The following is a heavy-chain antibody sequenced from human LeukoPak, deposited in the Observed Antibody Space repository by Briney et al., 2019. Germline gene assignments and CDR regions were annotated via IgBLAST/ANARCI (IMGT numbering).Heavy chain of an antibody. CDR2: IIPIFGTA. V-gene: IGHV1-69*05. D-gene: IGHD3-22*01. CDR1: GGTFSSYA. Sequence: ASVKVSCKASGGTFSSYAISWVRQAPGQGLEWMGGIIPIFGTANYAQKFQGRVTITTDESTSTAYMELSSLRSEDTAVCYCARVRSGYQYYFDYWGQGTLVTVSS. CDR3: ARVRSGYQYYFDY. J-gene: IGHJ4*02.